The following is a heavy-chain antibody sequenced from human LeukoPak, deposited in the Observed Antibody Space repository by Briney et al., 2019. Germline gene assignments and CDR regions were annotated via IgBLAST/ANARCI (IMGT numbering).Heavy chain of an antibody. CDR3: AKAGSSSNGEGAFDY. CDR1: GFTFSSYW. D-gene: IGHD6-6*01. V-gene: IGHV3-7*01. Sequence: GGSLRLSCAASGFTFSSYWMSWVRQAPGKGLEWVANIKQDGSEKYYVDSVKGRFTISRDNAKNSLYLQMNSLRAEDTAVYYCAKAGSSSNGEGAFDYWGQGTLVTVSS. J-gene: IGHJ4*02. CDR2: IKQDGSEK.